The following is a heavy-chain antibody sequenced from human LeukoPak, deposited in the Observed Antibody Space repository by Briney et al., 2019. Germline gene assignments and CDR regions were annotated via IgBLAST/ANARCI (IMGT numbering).Heavy chain of an antibody. CDR2: IYYSGST. CDR3: ARDGVGSGSYLFDY. CDR1: GGSISSSSYY. V-gene: IGHV4-39*07. J-gene: IGHJ4*02. Sequence: SETLCLTCVVSGGSISSSSYYWGWIRQPPGKGLEWIGSIYYSGSTYYNPSLKSRVTISVDTSKNQFSLKLSSVTAADTAVYYCARDGVGSGSYLFDYWGQGTLVTVSS. D-gene: IGHD1-26*01.